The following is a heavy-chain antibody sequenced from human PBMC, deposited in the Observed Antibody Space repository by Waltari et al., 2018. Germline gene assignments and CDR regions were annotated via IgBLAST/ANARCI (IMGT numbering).Heavy chain of an antibody. CDR1: GFTVSTHS. V-gene: IGHV3-53*01. D-gene: IGHD6-13*01. CDR2: IDSGGST. CDR3: ASVGSSSCDY. Sequence: EVPLVESGGGLIQPGGSLRLSCAASGFTVSTHSLSWVRQAPGKGLEWVSVIDSGGSTYYADSVKGRFTISRDNSKNTLYLQMNSLRAEDTAVYYCASVGSSSCDYWGQGTLVTVSS. J-gene: IGHJ4*02.